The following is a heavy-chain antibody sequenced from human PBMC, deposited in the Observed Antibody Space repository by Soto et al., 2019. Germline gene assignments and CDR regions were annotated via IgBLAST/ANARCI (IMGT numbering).Heavy chain of an antibody. CDR1: GFTFSSYG. J-gene: IGHJ4*02. V-gene: IGHV3-33*01. Sequence: QVQLVESGGGVVQPGRSLRLSCAASGFTFSSYGMHWVRQAPGKGLEWVAVIWYDGSNKYYADSVKGRFTISRDNSKNTLYLQMNSLRAEDTAVYYCARDGVRYDYVWGSYRYFGWFDYWGQGTLVTVSS. CDR3: ARDGVRYDYVWGSYRYFGWFDY. D-gene: IGHD3-16*02. CDR2: IWYDGSNK.